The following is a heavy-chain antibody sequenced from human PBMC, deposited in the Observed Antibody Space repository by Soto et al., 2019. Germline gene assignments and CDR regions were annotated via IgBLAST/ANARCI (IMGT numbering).Heavy chain of an antibody. Sequence: ASVKVSCKASGYTFTSYGISWVRQAPGQGLEWMGWISAYNGNTNYAQKLQGRVTMTTDTSTSTAYMELRSLRSDDTAVYYCARCDFWSGYYDVYYYYYMDVWGKGTTVTVSS. CDR1: GYTFTSYG. J-gene: IGHJ6*03. CDR2: ISAYNGNT. CDR3: ARCDFWSGYYDVYYYYYMDV. V-gene: IGHV1-18*01. D-gene: IGHD3-3*01.